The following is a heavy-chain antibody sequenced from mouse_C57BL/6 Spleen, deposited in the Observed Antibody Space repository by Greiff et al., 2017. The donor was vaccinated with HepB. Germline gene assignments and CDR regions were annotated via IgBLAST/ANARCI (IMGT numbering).Heavy chain of an antibody. CDR1: GFTFSSYA. D-gene: IGHD2-3*01. CDR2: ISSGGDYI. J-gene: IGHJ3*01. CDR3: TRDGVQGWFAY. V-gene: IGHV5-9-1*02. Sequence: EVKLMESGEGLVKPGGSLKLSCAASGFTFSSYAMSWVRQTPEKRLEWVAYISSGGDYIYYADTVKGRFTISRDNARNTLYLQMSSLKSEDTAMYYCTRDGVQGWFAYWGQGTLVTVSA.